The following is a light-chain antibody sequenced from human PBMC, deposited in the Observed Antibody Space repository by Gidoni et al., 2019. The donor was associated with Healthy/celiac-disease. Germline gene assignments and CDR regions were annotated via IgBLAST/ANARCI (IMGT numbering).Light chain of an antibody. Sequence: DIQMTQSPSTRSASVGDRVTITCRASQSISSWLAWYQQKQGKAPKLLIYKASSLESGVPSRFSGSGSGTECTLTISRLQPDDFATYYCQQYNSYSRTFGQGTKVEIK. CDR3: QQYNSYSRT. J-gene: IGKJ1*01. V-gene: IGKV1-5*03. CDR2: KAS. CDR1: QSISSW.